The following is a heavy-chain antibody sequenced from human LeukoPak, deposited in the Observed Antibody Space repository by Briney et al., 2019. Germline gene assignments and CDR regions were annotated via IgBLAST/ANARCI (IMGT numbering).Heavy chain of an antibody. D-gene: IGHD6-13*01. Sequence: PSEALSLTCTVSGGSLSTYYWSWIRQPPGKGLEWIGYIYNSGSTNYSPSLRSRVTISVDTSKNQFSLKLSSVTAADTAVYYCARAAGTARYWYFDLWGRGTLVTVSS. V-gene: IGHV4-59*08. CDR2: IYNSGST. CDR3: ARAAGTARYWYFDL. CDR1: GGSLSTYY. J-gene: IGHJ2*01.